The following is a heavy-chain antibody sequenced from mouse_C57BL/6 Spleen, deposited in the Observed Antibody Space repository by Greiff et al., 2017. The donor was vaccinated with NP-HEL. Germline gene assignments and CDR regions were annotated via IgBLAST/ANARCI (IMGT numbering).Heavy chain of an antibody. J-gene: IGHJ2*01. CDR2: IDPSDSYT. CDR3: AIRSYYDGSSQYYFDY. V-gene: IGHV1-50*01. D-gene: IGHD1-1*01. CDR1: GYTFTSYW. Sequence: VQLQQSGAELVKPGASVKLSCKASGYTFTSYWMQWVKQRPGQGLEWIGEIDPSDSYTNYNQKFKGKATLTVDTSSSTAYMQLSSLTSEDSAVYYCAIRSYYDGSSQYYFDYWGQGTTLTVSP.